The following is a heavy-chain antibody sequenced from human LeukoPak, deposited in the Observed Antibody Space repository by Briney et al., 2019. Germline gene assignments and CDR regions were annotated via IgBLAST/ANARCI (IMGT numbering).Heavy chain of an antibody. J-gene: IGHJ4*02. Sequence: GGSLRLSCAASGFTFSSYAMHWVRQAPGKGLEYVSAISSNGGSTYYANSMKGRYTISRDNSKNTLYLQMGSLRAEDMAVYYCARNFPTVTTLLDYWGQGTLVTVSS. CDR2: ISSNGGST. CDR1: GFTFSSYA. V-gene: IGHV3-64*01. D-gene: IGHD4-17*01. CDR3: ARNFPTVTTLLDY.